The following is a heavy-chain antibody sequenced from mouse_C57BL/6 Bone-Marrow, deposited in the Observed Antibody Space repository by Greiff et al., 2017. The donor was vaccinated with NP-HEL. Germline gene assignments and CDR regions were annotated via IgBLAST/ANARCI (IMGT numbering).Heavy chain of an antibody. V-gene: IGHV5-4*01. CDR3: ARNVVTTEDFDY. D-gene: IGHD2-2*01. Sequence: EVQGVESGGGLVKPGGSLKLSCAASGFTFSSYAMSWVRQTPEKRLEWVATISDGGSYTYYPDNVKGRFTISRDNAKNNLYLQMSHLKSEDTAMYYCARNVVTTEDFDYWGQGTTLTVS. CDR1: GFTFSSYA. J-gene: IGHJ2*01. CDR2: ISDGGSYT.